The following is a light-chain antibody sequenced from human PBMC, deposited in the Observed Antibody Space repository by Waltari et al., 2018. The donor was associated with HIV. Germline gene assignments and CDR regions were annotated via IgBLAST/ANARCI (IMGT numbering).Light chain of an antibody. CDR2: DES. CDR3: QVWDTAATEHVT. J-gene: IGLJ2*01. Sequence: SYLLAQPPSVSVAPGQTAILTCGGNTIGSKSGPLYLHKPGQAPLLTVYDESDRPSGVPVRFSGSNSGNTATLTISGVEAGDEADYFCQVWDTAATEHVTFGGGTKLSVL. CDR1: TIGSKS. V-gene: IGLV3-21*02.